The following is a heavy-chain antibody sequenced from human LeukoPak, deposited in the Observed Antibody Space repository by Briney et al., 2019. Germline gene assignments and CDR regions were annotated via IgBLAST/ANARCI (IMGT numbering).Heavy chain of an antibody. CDR3: ARGEIGNCSGGSCLNWFDP. D-gene: IGHD2-15*01. V-gene: IGHV4-39*07. CDR2: IYYSGST. Sequence: SETLSLTCTVSGGSISRSSYYWGWIRQPPGKGLEWIGSIYYSGSTYYNPSLKSRVTISLDTSKNQFSLKLSSVTAADTAVYYCARGEIGNCSGGSCLNWFDPWGQGTLVTVSS. J-gene: IGHJ5*02. CDR1: GGSISRSSYY.